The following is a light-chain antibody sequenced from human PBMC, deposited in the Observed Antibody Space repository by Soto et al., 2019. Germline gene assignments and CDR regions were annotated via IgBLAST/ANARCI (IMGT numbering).Light chain of an antibody. CDR1: QSLLHSNGYNY. V-gene: IGKV2-28*01. CDR2: LGS. Sequence: DIVMTQSPLSLPVTPGEPASISCRSSQSLLHSNGYNYLDWYLQKPGQSPQLLIYLGSNRASGVPDRFSGSGSGTDFTLKISXXXAEDVGVYYCMQALQXPRTFGQGTRLEI. CDR3: MQALQXPRT. J-gene: IGKJ5*01.